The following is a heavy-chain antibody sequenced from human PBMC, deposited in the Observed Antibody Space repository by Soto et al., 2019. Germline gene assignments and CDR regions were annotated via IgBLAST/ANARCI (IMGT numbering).Heavy chain of an antibody. CDR1: GFTFTSSA. J-gene: IGHJ6*02. CDR2: IVVGSGNT. V-gene: IGHV1-58*01. D-gene: IGHD3-3*01. CDR3: AADGGDFWSVYITAYYYYCMDF. Sequence: SVKVSCKASGFTFTSSAVQWVRQARGQRLEWIGWIVVGSGNTNYAQKFQERVTITRDMSTSTAYMELSSLRSEDTAVYYCAADGGDFWSVYITAYYYYCMDFSGQAPMGSGSS.